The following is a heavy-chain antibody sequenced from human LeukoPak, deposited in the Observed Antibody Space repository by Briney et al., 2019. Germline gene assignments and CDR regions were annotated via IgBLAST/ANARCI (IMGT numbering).Heavy chain of an antibody. CDR1: GGSISSYY. J-gene: IGHJ4*02. CDR3: ASGDTRGGYDPLLQFDY. Sequence: RPSETLSLTCTVSGGSISSYYWSWIRQPPGKGLEWIGYIYYSGSTNYNPSLKSRVTISVDTSKNQFSLKLSSVTAADTAVYYCASGDTRGGYDPLLQFDYWGQGTLVTVSS. CDR2: IYYSGST. D-gene: IGHD5-12*01. V-gene: IGHV4-59*01.